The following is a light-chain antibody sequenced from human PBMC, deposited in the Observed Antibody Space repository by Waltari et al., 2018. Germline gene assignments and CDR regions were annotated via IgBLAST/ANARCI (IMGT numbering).Light chain of an antibody. CDR2: KAS. J-gene: IGKJ1*01. CDR1: QSINSW. V-gene: IGKV1-5*03. CDR3: QQYNSYEWT. Sequence: DIQMTQFPSTLSASVGDRLTITYRASQSINSWLAWYQQKPGKAPKLLIYKASSLESGVPSRFSGSGSGTEFTLTISSLQPDDFATYYCQQYNSYEWTFGQGTKVAIK.